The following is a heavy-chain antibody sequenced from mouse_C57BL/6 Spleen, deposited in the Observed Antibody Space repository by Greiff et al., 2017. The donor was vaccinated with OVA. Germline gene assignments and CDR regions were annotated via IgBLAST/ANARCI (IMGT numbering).Heavy chain of an antibody. CDR2: INYDGSST. D-gene: IGHD4-1*01. V-gene: IGHV5-16*01. CDR3: ARVGPGTPIYYFDY. J-gene: IGHJ2*01. Sequence: EVMLVESEGGLVQPGSSMKLSCTASGFTFSDYYMAWVRQVPEKGLEWVANINYDGSSTYYLDSLKSRFIISRDNAKNILYLQMSSLKSEDTATYYCARVGPGTPIYYFDYWGQGTTLTVSS. CDR1: GFTFSDYY.